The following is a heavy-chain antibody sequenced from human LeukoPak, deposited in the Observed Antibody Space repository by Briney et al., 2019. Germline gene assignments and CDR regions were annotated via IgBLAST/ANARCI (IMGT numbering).Heavy chain of an antibody. CDR1: GFTFSSYA. V-gene: IGHV3-23*01. J-gene: IGHJ5*02. Sequence: GGSLRLSCASSGFTFSSYAMSWVRQAPGKGLECASTISGSGGSTYYADSVKGRFTISRDNSKNTLYLQMNSLRAEDTAVYYCAKSYDYVPNWFDPWGQGTLVTVSS. CDR3: AKSYDYVPNWFDP. CDR2: ISGSGGST. D-gene: IGHD5-12*01.